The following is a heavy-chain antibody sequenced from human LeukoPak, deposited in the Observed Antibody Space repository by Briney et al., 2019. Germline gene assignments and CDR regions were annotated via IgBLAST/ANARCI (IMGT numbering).Heavy chain of an antibody. CDR1: GYTLTELS. J-gene: IGHJ4*02. Sequence: ASVKVSCKVSGYTLTELSMHWVRQAPGKGLEWMGGFDPEDGETIYAQKFQGRVTMTEDTSTDTAYMELSSLRSEDTAVYYCATGAHYYDSSGYLSVYFDYWGQGTLVTVPS. V-gene: IGHV1-24*01. CDR3: ATGAHYYDSSGYLSVYFDY. CDR2: FDPEDGET. D-gene: IGHD3-22*01.